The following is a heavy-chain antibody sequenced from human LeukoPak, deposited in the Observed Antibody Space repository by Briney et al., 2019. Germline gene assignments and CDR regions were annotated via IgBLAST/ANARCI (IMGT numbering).Heavy chain of an antibody. J-gene: IGHJ4*02. CDR1: GFTFSSYG. V-gene: IGHV3-30*18. CDR3: AKDRRSSSSSSPGDY. D-gene: IGHD6-6*01. Sequence: GGSLRLSCAASGFTFSSYGMHWVRQAPGKGLEWVAVISYDGSNKYYADSVKGRFTIPRDNSKNTLYLQMNSLRAEDTAVYYCAKDRRSSSSSSPGDYWGQGTLVTVSS. CDR2: ISYDGSNK.